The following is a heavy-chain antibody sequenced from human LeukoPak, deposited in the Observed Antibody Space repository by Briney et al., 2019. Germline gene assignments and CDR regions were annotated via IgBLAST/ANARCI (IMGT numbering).Heavy chain of an antibody. CDR2: ISSSGFST. J-gene: IGHJ4*02. Sequence: GGSLRLSCAASGFTFSNYAMNWVRQAPGKGLDWVSAISSSGFSTYYADSVKGRFTISRDNSKNSLYLQMNSLRAEDTAVYYCARDGGYGSGSFWGQGTLVTVSS. V-gene: IGHV3-23*01. D-gene: IGHD3-10*01. CDR1: GFTFSNYA. CDR3: ARDGGYGSGSF.